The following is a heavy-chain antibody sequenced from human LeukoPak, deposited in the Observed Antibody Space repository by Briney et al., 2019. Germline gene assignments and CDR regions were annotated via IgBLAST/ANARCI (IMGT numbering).Heavy chain of an antibody. J-gene: IGHJ4*02. CDR1: GGSISSYY. D-gene: IGHD4-23*01. V-gene: IGHV4-59*08. Sequence: PSETLSLTCTASGGSISSYYWSWIRQPPGKGLGWIGYIYYSGSTNYNPSLKSRVTISVDTSKNQFSLKLSSVTAADTAVYYCARTIYGGQRTELDYWGQGTLVTVSS. CDR3: ARTIYGGQRTELDY. CDR2: IYYSGST.